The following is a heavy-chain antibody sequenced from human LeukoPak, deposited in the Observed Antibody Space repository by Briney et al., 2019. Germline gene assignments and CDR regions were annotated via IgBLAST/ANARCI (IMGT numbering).Heavy chain of an antibody. Sequence: SETLSLTCTVSGGSISSYYWSWIRQPAGKGLEWIGRIYISGSTNYNPSLKSRVTMSVDTSKNQFSLKLSSVTAADTAVYYCARDSIAAAHVDYWGQGTLVTVSS. CDR1: GGSISSYY. J-gene: IGHJ4*02. D-gene: IGHD6-13*01. CDR2: IYISGST. CDR3: ARDSIAAAHVDY. V-gene: IGHV4-4*07.